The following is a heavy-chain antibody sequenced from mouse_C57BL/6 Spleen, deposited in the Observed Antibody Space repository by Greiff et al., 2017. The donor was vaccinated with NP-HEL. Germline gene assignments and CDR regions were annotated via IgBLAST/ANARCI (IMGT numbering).Heavy chain of an antibody. CDR3: ARVNYGSTLYAMDY. V-gene: IGHV1-64*01. Sequence: VQLQQPGAELVKPGASVKLSCKASGYTFTSYWMHWVKQRPGQGLEWIGMIHPNSGSTNYNEKFKSKATLTVDKSSSTAYMQLSSLTSEDSAVYYCARVNYGSTLYAMDYWGQGTSVTVSS. CDR2: IHPNSGST. D-gene: IGHD1-1*01. J-gene: IGHJ4*01. CDR1: GYTFTSYW.